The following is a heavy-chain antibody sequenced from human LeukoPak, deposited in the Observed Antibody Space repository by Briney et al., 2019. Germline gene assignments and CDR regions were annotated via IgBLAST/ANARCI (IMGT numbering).Heavy chain of an antibody. Sequence: GASVKVSCKASGYTFTSYDINWVRQATEQGLGGRGWMNPNSGNTGYAQKFQGRVTMTRNTSISTAYMELSSLRSEDTAVYYCARLRNWNYEWWFDPWGQGTLVTVSS. V-gene: IGHV1-8*01. CDR3: ARLRNWNYEWWFDP. CDR1: GYTFTSYD. J-gene: IGHJ5*02. CDR2: MNPNSGNT. D-gene: IGHD1-7*01.